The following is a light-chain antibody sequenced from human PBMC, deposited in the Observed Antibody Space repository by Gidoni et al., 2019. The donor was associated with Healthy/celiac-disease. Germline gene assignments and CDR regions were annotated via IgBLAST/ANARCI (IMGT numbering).Light chain of an antibody. CDR3: QQYNNWPKT. J-gene: IGKJ1*01. V-gene: IGKV3-15*01. Sequence: EIVMTQSPATPSVSPGERATLPCRASQSVSSNLAWYQQKPGQAPRLHIYGASTRATGIPARFSGSGSGTEFTLTISSLQSEDFAVYYCQQYNNWPKTFGQGTKVEIK. CDR1: QSVSSN. CDR2: GAS.